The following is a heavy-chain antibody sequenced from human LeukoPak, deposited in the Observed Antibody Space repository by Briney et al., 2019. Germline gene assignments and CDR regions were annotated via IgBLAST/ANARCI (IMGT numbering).Heavy chain of an antibody. D-gene: IGHD1/OR15-1a*01. J-gene: IGHJ4*02. CDR3: ARDSALLGTDY. CDR2: INPSGGST. CDR1: GYTFTSYY. V-gene: IGHV1-46*01. Sequence: ASVKVTCKASGYTFTSYYMHWVRQAPGQGLEWMGIINPSGGSTSYAQKFQGRVTMTRDMSTSTVYMELSSLRSEDTAVYYCARDSALLGTDYWGQGTLVTVSS.